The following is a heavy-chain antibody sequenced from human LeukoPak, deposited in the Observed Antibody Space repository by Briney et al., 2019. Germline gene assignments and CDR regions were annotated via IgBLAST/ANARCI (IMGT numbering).Heavy chain of an antibody. CDR2: IYYSGGT. Sequence: SETLSLTCTVSGGSVSSVGYYWSWIRQPPGKGLEWIGHIYYSGGTSYNPSLKSRVTISVDTSKNQFSLRLTSVTAADTAVYYCARRRDSSGWYVFDYWGQGTLVTVST. CDR3: ARRRDSSGWYVFDY. J-gene: IGHJ4*02. D-gene: IGHD6-19*01. CDR1: GGSVSSVGYY. V-gene: IGHV4-61*08.